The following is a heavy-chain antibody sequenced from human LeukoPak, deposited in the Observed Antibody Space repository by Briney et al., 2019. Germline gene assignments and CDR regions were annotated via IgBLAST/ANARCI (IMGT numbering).Heavy chain of an antibody. CDR3: AKGDMIVVVPTDY. CDR2: ISGSGGST. V-gene: IGHV3-23*01. Sequence: GGSLRLSCAASGFTFSSYAMSWVRQAPGKGLEWVSAISGSGGSTYYADSVKGRFTISRDNSENTLYLQMNSLRAEDTAVYYCAKGDMIVVVPTDYWGQGTLVTVSS. CDR1: GFTFSSYA. J-gene: IGHJ4*02. D-gene: IGHD3-22*01.